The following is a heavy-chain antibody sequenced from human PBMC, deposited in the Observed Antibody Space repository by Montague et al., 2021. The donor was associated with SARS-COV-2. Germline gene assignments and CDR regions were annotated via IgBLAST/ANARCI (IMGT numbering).Heavy chain of an antibody. CDR3: ARDTRIQLWFDRDYYYGMDV. Sequence: CAISGDSVAEHRRRWEGHTQALQTACKCVGRLYYRSKRYNDYAVSVKSRITINPDTSKNQFSLQLNSVTPEDTAVYYCARDTRIQLWFDRDYYYGMDVWGQGTTVTVSS. CDR2: LYYRSKRYN. V-gene: IGHV6-1*01. J-gene: IGHJ6*02. D-gene: IGHD5-18*01. CDR1: GDSVAEHRRR.